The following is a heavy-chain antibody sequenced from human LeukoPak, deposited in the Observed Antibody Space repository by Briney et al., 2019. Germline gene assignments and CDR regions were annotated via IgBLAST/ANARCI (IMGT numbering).Heavy chain of an antibody. Sequence: GGSLRLSCAASGFTFRSYEMNWVRQAPGKGLEWVSYISSSGGTIYYADSVKGRFTISRDNAKNSLYLQMNSLRAEDTAVYYCARGSGGYFYWGQGTLVTVSS. V-gene: IGHV3-48*03. CDR2: ISSSGGTI. J-gene: IGHJ4*02. D-gene: IGHD3-10*01. CDR1: GFTFRSYE. CDR3: ARGSGGYFY.